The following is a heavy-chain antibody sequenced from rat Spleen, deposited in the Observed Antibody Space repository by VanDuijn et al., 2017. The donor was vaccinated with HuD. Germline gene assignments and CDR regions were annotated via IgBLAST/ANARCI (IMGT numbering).Heavy chain of an antibody. J-gene: IGHJ2*01. CDR3: GRRDYGGYGDY. D-gene: IGHD1-11*01. V-gene: IGHV5-20*01. CDR1: GFSFSDYH. Sequence: EVQLVESGGGSVQPGRSLKLSCAASGFSFSDYHMTWVRQAPTKGLEWVASISYDGDYTYYRDSVKGRFTISRDNAKSSLYLQMDSLRSEDTATYYCGRRDYGGYGDYWGQGVMVTVSS. CDR2: ISYDGDYT.